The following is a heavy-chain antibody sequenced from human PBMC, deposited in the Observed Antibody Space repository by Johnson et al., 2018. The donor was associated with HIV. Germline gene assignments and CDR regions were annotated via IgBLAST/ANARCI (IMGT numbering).Heavy chain of an antibody. V-gene: IGHV3-7*01. J-gene: IGHJ3*02. CDR1: GFTFSTYW. CDR2: IKHDGSDK. D-gene: IGHD4-11*01. Sequence: VQLVESGGGLVQPGGSLRLSCAASGFTFSTYWMSWVRQAPGKGLEWVANIKHDGSDKYYVGSVTGRFTISRDNSKNTLYLQMNSLRAEDTAVYYCARSYSTSWNASDIWGQGTMVTVSS. CDR3: ARSYSTSWNASDI.